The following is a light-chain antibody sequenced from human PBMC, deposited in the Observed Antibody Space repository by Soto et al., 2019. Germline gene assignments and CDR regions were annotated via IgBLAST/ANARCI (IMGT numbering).Light chain of an antibody. CDR1: QVIGSRY. V-gene: IGKV3-20*01. J-gene: IGKJ2*01. Sequence: ELVMTQSPGTLSLSPGERATISCRASQVIGSRYLAWYHQKYGQAPRLLIYGASSRATGIADRFSGSGSGTDFTLTISRLEPENFGVYYCQQFGSSIPHTFGQGTKLEIK. CDR3: QQFGSSIPHT. CDR2: GAS.